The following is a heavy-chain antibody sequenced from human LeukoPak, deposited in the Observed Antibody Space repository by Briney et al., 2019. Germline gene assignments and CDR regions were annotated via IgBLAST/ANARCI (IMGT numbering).Heavy chain of an antibody. V-gene: IGHV4-34*01. D-gene: IGHD3-22*01. J-gene: IGHJ6*02. Sequence: SSETLSLTCTVSGGSISGYYWSWIRQPPGKGLEWIGEINHSGSTNYNPSLKSRVTISVDTSKNQFSLKLSSVTAADTAVYYCARGSPPITMIVVTTLGYYGMDVWGQGTTVTVSS. CDR2: INHSGST. CDR3: ARGSPPITMIVVTTLGYYGMDV. CDR1: GGSISGYY.